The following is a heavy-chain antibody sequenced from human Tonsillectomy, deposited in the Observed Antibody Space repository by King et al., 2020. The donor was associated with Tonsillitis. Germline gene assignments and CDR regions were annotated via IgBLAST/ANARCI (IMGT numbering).Heavy chain of an antibody. Sequence: DVQLVESGGGLVKPGGSLRLSCAASGFTFSSYSMNWFRQAPGKGLDWVSSISSSSSYIFYADSVKGRFTISRDNAKNSLCLQMNSLRAEDTAVYYCARGGSPGGWYLDYWGQGTLVTVSS. V-gene: IGHV3-21*01. J-gene: IGHJ4*02. CDR2: ISSSSSYI. D-gene: IGHD6-19*01. CDR3: ARGGSPGGWYLDY. CDR1: GFTFSSYS.